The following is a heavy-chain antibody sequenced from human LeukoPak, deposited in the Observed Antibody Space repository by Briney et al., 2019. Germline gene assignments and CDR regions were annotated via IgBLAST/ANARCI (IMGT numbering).Heavy chain of an antibody. CDR1: GFTLSIYT. V-gene: IGHV3-21*01. J-gene: IGHJ6*03. Sequence: GGSLRLSCAASGFTLSIYTMNWVRQAPRKGLEWVSSISSSGHYIYYADSVKGRFTISRDNAKNSLYLQMNSLRAEDTAVYYCARDDTAGDYYMDVWGKGTTVTVSS. D-gene: IGHD5-18*01. CDR3: ARDDTAGDYYMDV. CDR2: ISSSGHYI.